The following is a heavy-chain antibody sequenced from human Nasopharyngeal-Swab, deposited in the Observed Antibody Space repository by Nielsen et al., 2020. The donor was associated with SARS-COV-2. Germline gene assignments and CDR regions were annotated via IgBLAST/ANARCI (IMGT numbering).Heavy chain of an antibody. CDR2: LPHRVLP. V-gene: IGHV4-34*01. CDR3: ARGRRVATIFHGWAPYYMDV. J-gene: IGHJ6*03. Sequence: WIRQPPGKGLEWIGELPHRVLPNSPPSLKSRVTISVDTSKNQFSLKLSSVTAADTAVYYCARGRRVATIFHGWAPYYMDVWGKGTTVTVSS. D-gene: IGHD5-12*01.